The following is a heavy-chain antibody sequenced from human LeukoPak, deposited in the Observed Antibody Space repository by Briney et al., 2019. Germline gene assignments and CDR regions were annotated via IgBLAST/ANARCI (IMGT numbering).Heavy chain of an antibody. J-gene: IGHJ4*02. Sequence: PGGSLRLSCAASGFTFSSYAMSWVRQAPGKGLEWVSAISGSGGSTYYADSVKGRFTISRDNSKNTLYLQMNSLKTEDTAVYYCTTVGYDSSGYYEDYWGQGTLVTVSS. D-gene: IGHD3-22*01. CDR2: ISGSGGST. CDR3: TTVGYDSSGYYEDY. V-gene: IGHV3-23*01. CDR1: GFTFSSYA.